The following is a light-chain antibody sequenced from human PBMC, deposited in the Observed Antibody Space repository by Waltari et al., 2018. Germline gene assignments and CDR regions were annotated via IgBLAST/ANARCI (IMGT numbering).Light chain of an antibody. J-gene: IGLJ2*01. Sequence: QSALTQPASVSGSPGQSITIPCPGTSSDVGSYNLSSWYQQHPGKAPKLMIYEVSKRPSGVSNRFSGSKSGNTASLTISGLQAEDEADYYCCSYAGSSTLVVFGGGTKLTVL. CDR1: SSDVGSYNL. CDR2: EVS. CDR3: CSYAGSSTLVV. V-gene: IGLV2-23*02.